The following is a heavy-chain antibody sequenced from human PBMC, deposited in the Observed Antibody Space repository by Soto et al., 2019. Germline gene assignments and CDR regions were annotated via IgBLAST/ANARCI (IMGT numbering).Heavy chain of an antibody. J-gene: IGHJ6*02. D-gene: IGHD1-26*01. Sequence: LRLSCAASGFTFSNYGMHWVRQAPGKGLEWVAIIWHDGNNKYYADSVRGRFIISRDSSKNRLYLQMNSLRAEDTAVYYCASDLVGASDSYGLDVWGQGTPVTVSS. CDR2: IWHDGNNK. V-gene: IGHV3-33*01. CDR1: GFTFSNYG. CDR3: ASDLVGASDSYGLDV.